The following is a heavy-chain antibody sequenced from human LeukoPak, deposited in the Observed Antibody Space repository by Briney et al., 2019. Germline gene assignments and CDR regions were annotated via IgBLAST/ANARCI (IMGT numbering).Heavy chain of an antibody. J-gene: IGHJ5*02. D-gene: IGHD3-9*01. Sequence: PSETLSLTCAVYGGSFSGYYWSWIRQPPGKGLEWIGEINHSGSTYYNPSLKSRLTISVDTSKNQFSLKLSSVTAADTAVYYCARDLTGLNWFDPWGQGTLVTVSS. CDR2: INHSGST. CDR3: ARDLTGLNWFDP. CDR1: GGSFSGYY. V-gene: IGHV4-34*09.